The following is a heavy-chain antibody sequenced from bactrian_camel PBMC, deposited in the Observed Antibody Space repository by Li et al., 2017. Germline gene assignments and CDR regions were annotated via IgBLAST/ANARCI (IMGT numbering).Heavy chain of an antibody. V-gene: IGHV3S26*01. J-gene: IGHJ4*01. Sequence: LVESGGGSVQAGGSLRLTCAASGYTYNRNCMAWFRQAPGKEREGVSAMDIDGQVSHVDSVKGRFTISRDNDKNTLYLQMNILKPEDTAMYYCGAGRCRWSSVDGEQHYFDPKYWGQGTQVTVS. CDR2: MDIDGQV. CDR3: GAGRCRWSSVDGEQHYFDPKY. D-gene: IGHD2*01. CDR1: GYTYNRNC.